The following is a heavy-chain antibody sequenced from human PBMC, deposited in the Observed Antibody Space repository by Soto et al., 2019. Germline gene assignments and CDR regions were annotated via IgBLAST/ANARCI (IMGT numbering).Heavy chain of an antibody. V-gene: IGHV3-21*01. J-gene: IGHJ2*01. Sequence: NRVHHAAGEGLERVSSISSSSSNLYYADSVNGRFTSSRDKAKNSLYLQMNSLRAEDTAVYYCARIFFFQAEDGIRDL. D-gene: IGHD3-3*01. CDR3: ARIFFFQAEDGIRDL. CDR2: ISSSSSNL.